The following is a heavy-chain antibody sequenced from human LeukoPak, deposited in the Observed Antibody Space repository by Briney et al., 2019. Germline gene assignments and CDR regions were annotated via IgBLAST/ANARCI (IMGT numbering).Heavy chain of an antibody. CDR1: GFTVSSDY. CDR2: LYSDDTI. CDR3: ARGAYYFDY. V-gene: IGHV3-66*01. J-gene: IGHJ4*02. Sequence: GGSLRLSCAASGFTVSSDYMSWVRQAPGKGLEWVSVLYSDDTIYYADPVQGRFTISRDNSKNTVYLQMNSPRGEDTAVYYCARGAYYFDYWGQGALVTVSS.